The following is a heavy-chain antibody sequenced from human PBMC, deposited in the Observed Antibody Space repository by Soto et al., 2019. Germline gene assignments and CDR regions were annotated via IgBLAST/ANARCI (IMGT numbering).Heavy chain of an antibody. Sequence: EASVKVSCKASGGTFSSYTISWVRQAPGQGLEWMGRIIPILGIANYAQKFQGRVTITADKSTSTAYMELSSLRSEDTAVYYCARDARYAGNNWFDPWGQGTLVTVSS. D-gene: IGHD2-2*01. CDR2: IIPILGIA. V-gene: IGHV1-69*02. CDR1: GGTFSSYT. J-gene: IGHJ5*02. CDR3: ARDARYAGNNWFDP.